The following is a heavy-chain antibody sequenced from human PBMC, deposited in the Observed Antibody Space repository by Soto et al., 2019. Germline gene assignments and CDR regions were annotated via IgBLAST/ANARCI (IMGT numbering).Heavy chain of an antibody. CDR2: ISAYNGNT. CDR1: GYTFSSYH. CDR3: ARDGPPTEY. Sequence: QVQLVQSGAEVKKPGASVKVSCKASGYTFSSYHISWVRQAPGQGLEWMGWISAYNGNTNYAQKLQGRATMPTDTSTSTAYMEPRSLRSGVTAVYSCARDGPPTEYWGQGNLVTVSS. V-gene: IGHV1-18*01. J-gene: IGHJ4*02.